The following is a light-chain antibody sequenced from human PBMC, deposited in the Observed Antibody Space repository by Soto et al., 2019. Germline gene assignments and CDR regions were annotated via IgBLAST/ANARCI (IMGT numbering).Light chain of an antibody. CDR3: QHYQVGQPIA. J-gene: IGKJ5*01. Sequence: IVLTQSPDTLSFSPGERATLSCRASQSVGTRLAWYQHKTGQAPSLLMSGASSRATGIPDRFSGSGSESDFTLTISRLEPEDLALYDSQHYQVGQPIAFGRGTRLAIK. V-gene: IGKV3-20*01. CDR2: GAS. CDR1: QSVGTR.